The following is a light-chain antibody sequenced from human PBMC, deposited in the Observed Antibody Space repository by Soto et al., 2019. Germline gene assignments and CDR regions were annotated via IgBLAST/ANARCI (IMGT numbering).Light chain of an antibody. CDR3: QKYNTAPFT. CDR2: ASS. Sequence: DIQMTQSPSSLTASVGDRVTITCRASDTISVYLAWYQHKPGKVPERLIYASSILQSGVPSRFSGSRSDTEFTLNISSLQPEDVGTYYCQKYNTAPFTFGPGTKVEI. V-gene: IGKV1-27*01. J-gene: IGKJ3*01. CDR1: DTISVY.